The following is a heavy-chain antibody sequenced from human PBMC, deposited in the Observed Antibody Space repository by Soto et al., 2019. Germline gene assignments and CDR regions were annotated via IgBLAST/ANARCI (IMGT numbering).Heavy chain of an antibody. J-gene: IGHJ4*02. CDR3: AKGLAVAGTLEGFY. CDR2: ISWDGGST. V-gene: IGHV3-43*01. D-gene: IGHD6-19*01. Sequence: GGSLRLSCAASGFTFDDYTMHWVRQAPGKGPEWVSLISWDGGSTYYADSVKGRFTISRDNSKNSLYLQMNSLRTEDTALYYCAKGLAVAGTLEGFYWGQGTLVTVSS. CDR1: GFTFDDYT.